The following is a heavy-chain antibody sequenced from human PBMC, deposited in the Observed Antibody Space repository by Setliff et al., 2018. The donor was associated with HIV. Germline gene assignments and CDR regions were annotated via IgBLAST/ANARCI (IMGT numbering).Heavy chain of an antibody. J-gene: IGHJ4*02. Sequence: KPSETLSLTCAVYGGSFSGHYWNWVRQPPGKGLEWIGEINESGRISYNPSLKSRLIISVDTSKKQFSLNLISMTAADTAVYFCARETDVSTSWFGGYYFDFWGQGTVVTVSS. CDR2: INESGRI. CDR3: ARETDVSTSWFGGYYFDF. V-gene: IGHV4-34*01. D-gene: IGHD3-3*01. CDR1: GGSFSGHY.